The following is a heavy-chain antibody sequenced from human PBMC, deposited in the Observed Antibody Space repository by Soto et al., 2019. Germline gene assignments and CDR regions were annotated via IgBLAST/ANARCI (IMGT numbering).Heavy chain of an antibody. CDR3: AGGYDYDSRYGAFDI. V-gene: IGHV3-48*01. J-gene: IGHJ3*02. CDR1: GFTFRSYS. CDR2: ISSSSRII. Sequence: EVQLVESGGGLVQPGGSLRLSCAASGFTFRSYSMNWVRQAPGKGLEWISYISSSSRIIYYADSVKGRFTISRDNATNSLYLQMNSLSAEDAAVYYCAGGYDYDSRYGAFDIWGQGTMVTVSS. D-gene: IGHD3-22*01.